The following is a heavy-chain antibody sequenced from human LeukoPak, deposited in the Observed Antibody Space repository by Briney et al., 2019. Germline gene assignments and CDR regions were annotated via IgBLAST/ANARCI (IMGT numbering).Heavy chain of an antibody. Sequence: PSETLSLTCTVSGDSISNYYWSWIRQSAGKGLEWIGRIVNGGSTNYNPSLESRGTMSLDTSKNQFSLKLTSVTAADTALYFCARDVGRTNWFDPWGQGTLVTVSS. CDR1: GDSISNYY. CDR3: ARDVGRTNWFDP. V-gene: IGHV4-4*07. CDR2: IVNGGST. J-gene: IGHJ5*02. D-gene: IGHD1-26*01.